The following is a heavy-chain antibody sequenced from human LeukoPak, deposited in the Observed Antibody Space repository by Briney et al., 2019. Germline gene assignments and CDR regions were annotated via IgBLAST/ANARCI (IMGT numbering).Heavy chain of an antibody. Sequence: PGGSLRLSCAASGFTFSSYAMSWVRQAPGKGLEWVANIKQDGSEKYYVDSVKGRFTISRDNAKNSLYLQMNSLRAEDTAVYYCARLTRDPNCGGDCYLFDYWGQGTLVTVSS. J-gene: IGHJ4*02. CDR1: GFTFSSYA. V-gene: IGHV3-7*01. CDR3: ARLTRDPNCGGDCYLFDY. D-gene: IGHD2-21*02. CDR2: IKQDGSEK.